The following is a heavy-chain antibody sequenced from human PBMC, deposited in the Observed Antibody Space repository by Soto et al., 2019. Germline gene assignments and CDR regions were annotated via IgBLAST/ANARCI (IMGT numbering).Heavy chain of an antibody. CDR2: MNPNSGNT. V-gene: IGHV1-8*01. CDR3: ARRDSSGWYYYYYYGMEV. CDR1: GYTFTSYD. Sequence: ASVKVSCKASGYTFTSYDINWVRQATGQGLEWMGWMNPNSGNTGYAQKFQGRVTMTRNTSISTAYMELSSLRSEDTAVYYCARRDSSGWYYYYYYGMEVWGQGTTVNVSS. D-gene: IGHD6-19*01. J-gene: IGHJ6*01.